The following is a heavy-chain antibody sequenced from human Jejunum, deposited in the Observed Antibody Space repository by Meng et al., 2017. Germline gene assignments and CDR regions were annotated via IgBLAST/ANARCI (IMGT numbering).Heavy chain of an antibody. Sequence: QITLKESGPTLVKPTQTLTPTCSLSGVLLSSTGVSVGWIRQPPGKALEWLALIYWDDDKRYNPSLMSRLTITKDTSMNHVVLTMTNIDPVDTGTYYCTHRREDPRSAFYYLDYWGRGTLVTVSS. CDR3: THRREDPRSAFYYLDY. V-gene: IGHV2-5*02. CDR2: IYWDDDK. J-gene: IGHJ4*02. D-gene: IGHD2-15*01. CDR1: GVLLSSTGVS.